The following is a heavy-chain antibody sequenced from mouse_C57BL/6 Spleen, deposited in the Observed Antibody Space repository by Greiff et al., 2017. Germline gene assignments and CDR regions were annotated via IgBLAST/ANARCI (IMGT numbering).Heavy chain of an antibody. V-gene: IGHV1-26*01. CDR1: GYTFTDYY. D-gene: IGHD1-1*01. CDR2: INPNNGGT. Sequence: EVQLQQSGPELVKPGASVKISCKASGYTFTDYYMNWVKQSHGKSLEWIGDINPNNGGTSYNQKFKGKATLTVDKSSSTAYMELRSLTSEDSAVYYCARSDYYGSRGYMDYWGQGTSVTVSS. J-gene: IGHJ4*01. CDR3: ARSDYYGSRGYMDY.